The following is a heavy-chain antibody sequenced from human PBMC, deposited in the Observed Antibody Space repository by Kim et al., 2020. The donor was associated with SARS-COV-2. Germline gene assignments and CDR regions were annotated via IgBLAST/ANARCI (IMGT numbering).Heavy chain of an antibody. Sequence: SETLSLTCAVYGGSFSGYYWSWIRQPPGKGLEWIGEINHSGSTNYNPSLKSRVTISVDTSKNQFSLKLSSVTAADTAVYYCARRGSSGWYWFDPWGQGTRVTVSS. D-gene: IGHD6-19*01. CDR2: INHSGST. CDR3: ARRGSSGWYWFDP. J-gene: IGHJ5*02. V-gene: IGHV4-34*01. CDR1: GGSFSGYY.